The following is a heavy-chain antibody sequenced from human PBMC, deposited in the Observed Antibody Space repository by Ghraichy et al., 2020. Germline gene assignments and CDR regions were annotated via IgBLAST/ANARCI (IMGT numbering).Heavy chain of an antibody. CDR2: ISGSGGST. Sequence: ESLNISCAASGFTFSSYAMSWVRQAPGKGLEWVSAISGSGGSTYYADSVKGRFTISRDNSKNTLYLQMNSLRAEDTAVYYCAKDTGYSSGWYYFDYWGQGTLVTVSS. D-gene: IGHD6-19*01. CDR3: AKDTGYSSGWYYFDY. V-gene: IGHV3-23*01. J-gene: IGHJ4*02. CDR1: GFTFSSYA.